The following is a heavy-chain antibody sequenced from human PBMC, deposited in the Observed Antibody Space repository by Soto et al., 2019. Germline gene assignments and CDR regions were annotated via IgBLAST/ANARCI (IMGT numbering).Heavy chain of an antibody. CDR3: ARLELEYYGSGRVYYYYMDV. CDR1: GYSFTSYW. CDR2: IYPGDSDT. Sequence: PGESLKISCKGSGYSFTSYWIGWVRQMPGKGLEWMGIIYPGDSDTRYSPSFQGQVTISADKSISTAYLQWSSLKASDTAMYYCARLELEYYGSGRVYYYYMDVWGKGTTVTVSS. D-gene: IGHD3-10*01. V-gene: IGHV5-51*01. J-gene: IGHJ6*03.